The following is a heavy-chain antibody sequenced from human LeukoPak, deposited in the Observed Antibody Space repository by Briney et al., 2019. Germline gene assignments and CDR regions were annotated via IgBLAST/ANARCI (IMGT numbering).Heavy chain of an antibody. CDR3: ARFDYGDSAGRAGPLNF. CDR2: RHYSGSF. D-gene: IGHD4-17*01. CDR1: GFTFSSYA. J-gene: IGHJ4*02. V-gene: IGHV4-59*01. Sequence: GSLRLSCAASGFTFSSYAMSWIRQPPGKGLEWIGYRHYSGSFNYSPSLKSRAIISLDTSKNQSSLRLSSVTAADTAVYYCARFDYGDSAGRAGPLNFWGQGTLVTVSS.